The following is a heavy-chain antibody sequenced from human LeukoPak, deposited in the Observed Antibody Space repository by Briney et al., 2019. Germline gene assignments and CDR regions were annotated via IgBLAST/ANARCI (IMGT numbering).Heavy chain of an antibody. CDR1: GYTFTGYY. J-gene: IGHJ4*02. D-gene: IGHD5-12*01. V-gene: IGHV1-2*02. CDR3: APGSDGGYYRVGTYFDY. Sequence: ASVKVSRKASGYTFTGYYMHWVRQAPGQGLEWMGWINPNSGGTNYAQKFQGRVTMTRDTSISTAYMELSRLRSDDTAVYYCAPGSDGGYYRVGTYFDYWGQGTLVTVSS. CDR2: INPNSGGT.